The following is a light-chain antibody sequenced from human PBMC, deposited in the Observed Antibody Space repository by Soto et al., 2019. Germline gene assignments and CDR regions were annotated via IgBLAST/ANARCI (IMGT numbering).Light chain of an antibody. Sequence: EIVLTQSPATLSVSPGERATLSCRASQTVSVNLAWYQQKPGQAPRLLIYAASTRAPGIPDRFSGSGSGTEFTLTISILRSEDFAVYYCHQYHDAIRTFGLGTNVDIK. CDR2: AAS. CDR3: HQYHDAIRT. V-gene: IGKV3-15*01. CDR1: QTVSVN. J-gene: IGKJ1*01.